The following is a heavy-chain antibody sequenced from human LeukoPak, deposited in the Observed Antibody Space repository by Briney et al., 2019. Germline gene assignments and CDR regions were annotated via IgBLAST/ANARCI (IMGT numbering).Heavy chain of an antibody. CDR1: GFTFSSYT. CDR2: ISYDGSNQ. Sequence: GSLRLSCAASGFTFSSYTVYWVRQAPGKGLEWVAVISYDGSNQYYADSVKGRFTISRDNSQNTLYLQMNSLRIEDTAVYYCASPGPGFLFGYWGQGTLVTVSS. J-gene: IGHJ4*02. V-gene: IGHV3-30*04. D-gene: IGHD2/OR15-2a*01. CDR3: ASPGPGFLFGY.